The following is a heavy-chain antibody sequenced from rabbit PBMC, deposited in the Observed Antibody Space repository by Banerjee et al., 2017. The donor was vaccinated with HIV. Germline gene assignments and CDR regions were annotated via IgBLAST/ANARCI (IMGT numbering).Heavy chain of an antibody. Sequence: QSLEESGGGLVKPGGTLTLTCKASGIDFSSYYYMCWVRQAPGKGLEWIACIYPDSSGSTYYASWAKGRFTISKTSSTTVTLQMTSLTAADTATYFCARGYVGYSVFYQLDLWGQGTLVTVS. V-gene: IGHV1S40*01. CDR1: GIDFSSYYY. CDR3: ARGYVGYSVFYQLDL. J-gene: IGHJ3*01. CDR2: IYPDSSGST. D-gene: IGHD7-1*01.